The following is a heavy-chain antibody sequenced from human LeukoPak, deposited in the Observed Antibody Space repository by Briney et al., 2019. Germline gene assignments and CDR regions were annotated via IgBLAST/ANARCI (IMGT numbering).Heavy chain of an antibody. CDR1: GASISSYY. CDR2: IYYSGST. V-gene: IGHV4-59*01. CDR3: ARTVNYYDSSGYYLVPFDY. Sequence: SETLSLTCTVSGASISSYYWSWLRQPPGKGLEWIRYIYYSGSTNYNPSLKSRVTISVDTSKNQFSLKLSSVTAADTAVYYCARTVNYYDSSGYYLVPFDYWGQGTLVTVSS. J-gene: IGHJ4*02. D-gene: IGHD3-22*01.